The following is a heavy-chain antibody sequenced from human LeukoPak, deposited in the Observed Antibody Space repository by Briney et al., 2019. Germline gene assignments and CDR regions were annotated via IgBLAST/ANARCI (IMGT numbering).Heavy chain of an antibody. J-gene: IGHJ1*01. CDR3: VAPYHYAEYFQY. V-gene: IGHV1-69*04. CDR1: GGTFSTYA. Sequence: SVKVSCKTSGGTFSTYAISWVRQAPGQGPEWMGRILPILGITTYAQKFQGRVTITADKSTSTAYMELSSLRSEDTAVYYCVAPYHYAEYFQYCGQGTLVTVSS. CDR2: ILPILGIT. D-gene: IGHD3-10*01.